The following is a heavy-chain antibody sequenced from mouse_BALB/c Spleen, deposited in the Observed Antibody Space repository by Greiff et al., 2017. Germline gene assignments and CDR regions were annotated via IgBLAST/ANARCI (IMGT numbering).Heavy chain of an antibody. CDR1: GYTFTSYW. D-gene: IGHD4-1*01. Sequence: QVQLKESGAELARPGASVKLSCKASGYTFTSYWMQWVKQRPGQGLEWIGAIYPGDGDTRYTQKFKGKATLTADKSSSTAYMQLSSLASEDSAVYYCARELGPFAYWGQGTLVTVSA. CDR3: ARELGPFAY. CDR2: IYPGDGDT. V-gene: IGHV1-87*01. J-gene: IGHJ3*01.